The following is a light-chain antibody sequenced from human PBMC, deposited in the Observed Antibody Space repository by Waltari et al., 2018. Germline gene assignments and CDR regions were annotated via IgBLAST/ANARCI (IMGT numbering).Light chain of an antibody. CDR1: QSVSGS. V-gene: IGKV3-11*01. J-gene: IGKJ2*01. CDR2: DSS. Sequence: EIVLTQSPATLSLSPGESATLSCRASQSVSGSLAWYHQKPGQPPRLLIYDSSNRATGLPARFSGSGSGTDFTLTISSLTPEDFAVYFCQHRTNWVPGMYTFGQGTKLEIK. CDR3: QHRTNWVPGMYT.